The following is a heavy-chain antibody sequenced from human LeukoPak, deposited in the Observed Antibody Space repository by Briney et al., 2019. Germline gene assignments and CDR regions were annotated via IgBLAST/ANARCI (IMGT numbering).Heavy chain of an antibody. J-gene: IGHJ4*02. CDR2: VWYDGTNR. CDR3: ARDGRVLGSTTPGPFDY. D-gene: IGHD1-1*01. V-gene: IGHV3-33*01. Sequence: PGGSLRLSCAASGFTFSSYGMHWVRQAPGKGLEWLAVVWYDGTNRYYVGSVKGRFIISRDNSENTLYLQMNNLGVADTAVYYCARDGRVLGSTTPGPFDYWGQGTLATVSS. CDR1: GFTFSSYG.